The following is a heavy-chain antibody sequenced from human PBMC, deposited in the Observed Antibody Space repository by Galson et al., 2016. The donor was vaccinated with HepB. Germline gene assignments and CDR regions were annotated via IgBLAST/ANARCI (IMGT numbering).Heavy chain of an antibody. J-gene: IGHJ4*02. CDR3: ARRGFGRFLDY. CDR1: GGSISSNNW. D-gene: IGHD3-10*01. CDR2: IYHTGTT. Sequence: ETLSLTCVVSGGSISSNNWWSWLRQPPGKGLEWIGEIYHTGTTNYNPSLESRVTISLNKSKNQFSLKLSSVTAADTAVYYCARRGFGRFLDYWGPGMLVTVSS. V-gene: IGHV4-4*02.